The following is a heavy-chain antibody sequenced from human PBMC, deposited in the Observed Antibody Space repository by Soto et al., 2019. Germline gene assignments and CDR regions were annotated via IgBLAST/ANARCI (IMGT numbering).Heavy chain of an antibody. CDR3: VLDCSSTSCYTLVDYYYGMDV. CDR2: IIPIFGTA. V-gene: IGHV1-69*13. J-gene: IGHJ6*02. CDR1: GGTFSSYA. Sequence: SVKVSCKASGGTFSSYAISWVRQAPGQGLEWMGGIIPIFGTANYAQKFQGRVTITADESTSTAYMELSSLRSEDTAVYYCVLDCSSTSCYTLVDYYYGMDVWGQGTTVTAP. D-gene: IGHD2-2*02.